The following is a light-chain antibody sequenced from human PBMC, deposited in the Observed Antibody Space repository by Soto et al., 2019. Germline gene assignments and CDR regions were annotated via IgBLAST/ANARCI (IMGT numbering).Light chain of an antibody. CDR2: EVS. Sequence: QSVLTQPASVSGSPGQSITISCTGTSSDVGGYNYVSWSQQHPGKAPQLMIYEVSNRPSGVSNRFSGSKSGNTASLTISGLQAEDEADYYCSSYAGNNKMVFGGGTKLTVL. CDR3: SSYAGNNKMV. V-gene: IGLV2-14*01. CDR1: SSDVGGYNY. J-gene: IGLJ3*02.